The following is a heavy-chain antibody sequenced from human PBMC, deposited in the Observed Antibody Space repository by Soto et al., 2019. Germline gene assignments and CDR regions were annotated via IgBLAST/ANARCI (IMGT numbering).Heavy chain of an antibody. V-gene: IGHV4-34*01. Sequence: PSETLSLTCAVYGGSFSGYSWTWIRQPPGTGLEWIGEINHSGSTNYNPSLKSRVTISVDTSKNQFSLKLTSVTAADTALYYYARDKITGLFDYWGQGTLVTVFS. J-gene: IGHJ4*02. CDR1: GGSFSGYS. CDR3: ARDKITGLFDY. D-gene: IGHD2-8*02. CDR2: INHSGST.